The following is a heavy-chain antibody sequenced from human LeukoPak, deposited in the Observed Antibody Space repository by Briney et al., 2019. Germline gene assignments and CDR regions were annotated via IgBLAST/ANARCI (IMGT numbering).Heavy chain of an antibody. CDR3: ARDSSGWYGWFDP. D-gene: IGHD6-19*01. J-gene: IGHJ5*02. CDR2: IYSGGTT. Sequence: GGSLRLSCAASGLTVSHNYMSWVRQAPGKGLEWVSVIYSGGTTCYADSVKGRFTISRDNSKNTLYLQMNSLRAEDTAVYYCARDSSGWYGWFDPWGQGTLVTVSS. CDR1: GLTVSHNY. V-gene: IGHV3-53*01.